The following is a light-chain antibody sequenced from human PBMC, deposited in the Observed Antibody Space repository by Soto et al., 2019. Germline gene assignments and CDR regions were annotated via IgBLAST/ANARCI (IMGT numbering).Light chain of an antibody. J-gene: IGKJ4*01. CDR1: QSISSSF. CDR3: QQFGSSGPLT. CDR2: GAS. Sequence: EIVLTQSPGILSLSPGERASLSCGASQSISSSFLAWYQQKPGQAPRLLIYGASSRATGVPDRFSASGSATDFSLTIRRLEPEDSAVYYCQQFGSSGPLTFGGGTKVDIK. V-gene: IGKV3-20*01.